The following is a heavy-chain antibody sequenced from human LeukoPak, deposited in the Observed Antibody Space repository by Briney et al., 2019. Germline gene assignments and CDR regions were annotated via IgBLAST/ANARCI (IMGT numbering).Heavy chain of an antibody. CDR1: GFTVSSNY. D-gene: IGHD3-16*01. CDR3: ARADMGEAFDI. J-gene: IGHJ3*02. Sequence: GGSLRLSCAASGFTVSSNYMSWVRQAPGKGLEWVSVIYSGGSTYYADSVKGRFTISRDNSKNTLYLQMNSLRAEDTAVYYCARADMGEAFDIWGQGQWSPSLQ. CDR2: IYSGGST. V-gene: IGHV3-66*01.